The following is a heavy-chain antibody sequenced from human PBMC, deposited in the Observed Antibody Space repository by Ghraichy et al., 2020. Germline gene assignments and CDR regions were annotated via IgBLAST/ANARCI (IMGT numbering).Heavy chain of an antibody. CDR3: ARDGYTYGFDS. J-gene: IGHJ4*02. Sequence: SETLSLTCTVSGGSIRSYFWSWIRQPPGKGLEWICYISYSGSTNYNPSLESRVTISADTSKNQFSLILTSVTAADTAGYYCARDGYTYGFDSLGQGTLVTVSS. V-gene: IGHV4-59*01. CDR1: GGSIRSYF. CDR2: ISYSGST. D-gene: IGHD5-18*01.